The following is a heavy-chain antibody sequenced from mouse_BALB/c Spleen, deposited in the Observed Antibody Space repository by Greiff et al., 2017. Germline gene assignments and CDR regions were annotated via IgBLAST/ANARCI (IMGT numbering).Heavy chain of an antibody. Sequence: DVLLVESGGGLVKPGGSLKLSCAASGFTFSSYAMSWVRQTPEKRLEWVASISSGGSTYYPDSVKGRFTISRDNARNILYLQMSSLRSEDTAMYYCARENYGSSPFAYWGQGTLVTVSA. CDR3: ARENYGSSPFAY. D-gene: IGHD1-1*01. CDR1: GFTFSSYA. J-gene: IGHJ3*01. CDR2: ISSGGST. V-gene: IGHV5-6-5*01.